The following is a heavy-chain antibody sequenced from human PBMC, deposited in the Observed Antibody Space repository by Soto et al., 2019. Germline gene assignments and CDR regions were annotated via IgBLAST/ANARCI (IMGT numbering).Heavy chain of an antibody. CDR3: SSNTYFSSWYHFDS. V-gene: IGHV4-39*01. Sequence: SETLSLTCTVSDDSIRRSAYYWGWIRQPPGKGLEWIGSIYFTGSTYYRPSLKSRVTISVDTSENQFSLRLDSVTAADTAVYYCSSNTYFSSWYHFDSWAQRTLVTVSS. CDR1: DDSIRRSAYY. CDR2: IYFTGST. D-gene: IGHD6-13*01. J-gene: IGHJ4*02.